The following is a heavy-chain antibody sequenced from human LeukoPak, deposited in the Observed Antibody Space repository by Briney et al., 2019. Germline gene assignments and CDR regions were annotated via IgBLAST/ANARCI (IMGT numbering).Heavy chain of an antibody. D-gene: IGHD3-9*01. J-gene: IGHJ3*02. CDR2: ISAYNGNT. CDR3: ARVRHYDILTGYAHMAYDAFDI. Sequence: ASVKVSCKASGYTFTSYGISWVRQAPGQGLEWMGWISAYNGNTNYAQKLQGRVTMTTDTSTSTAYMELRSLRSDDTAVYYCARVRHYDILTGYAHMAYDAFDIWGQGTMVTVSS. CDR1: GYTFTSYG. V-gene: IGHV1-18*01.